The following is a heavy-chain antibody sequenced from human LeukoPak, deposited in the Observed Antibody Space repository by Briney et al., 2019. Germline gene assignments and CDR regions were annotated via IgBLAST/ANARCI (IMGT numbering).Heavy chain of an antibody. J-gene: IGHJ4*02. CDR2: IYYSERT. CDR1: GGSINSHY. D-gene: IGHD6-19*01. V-gene: IGHV4-59*08. Sequence: SETLSLTCTVSGGSINSHYWSWIRQPPGKGLQWIGDIYYSERTNYNPYLRSRVTISVDTSKNQLSLKLTSVLAADTAMYYCVRRDNTGWNYFDHWGQGILVTVSS. CDR3: VRRDNTGWNYFDH.